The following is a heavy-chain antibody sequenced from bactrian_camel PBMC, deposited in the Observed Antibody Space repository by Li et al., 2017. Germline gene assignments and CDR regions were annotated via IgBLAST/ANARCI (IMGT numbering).Heavy chain of an antibody. J-gene: IGHJ6*01. CDR1: KGTFSSYN. V-gene: IGHV3S28*01. CDR3: VRPGENGGTFGY. CDR2: INTGGGTT. Sequence: VESGGSLRLSCTASKGTFSSYNFSWLRQAPGKGLEWVSAINTGGGTTLYADSVRGRFTISRDNAKNTVYLQMNSLKPEYTAVYYCVRPGENGGTFGYWGQGTQVTVS. D-gene: IGHD6*01.